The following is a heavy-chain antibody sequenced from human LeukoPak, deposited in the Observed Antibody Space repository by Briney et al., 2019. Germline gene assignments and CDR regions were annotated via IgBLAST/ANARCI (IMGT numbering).Heavy chain of an antibody. J-gene: IGHJ4*02. Sequence: PGGSLRLSCAASGFTFSSYSMNWVRQAPGKGLEWVSSISSSSSYIYYADSVKGRFTISRDNAKNSLYLQMNSLRAEDTAVYYCARVYSSSWYKLDYSGQGTLVTVSS. CDR3: ARVYSSSWYKLDY. CDR1: GFTFSSYS. D-gene: IGHD6-13*01. CDR2: ISSSSSYI. V-gene: IGHV3-21*01.